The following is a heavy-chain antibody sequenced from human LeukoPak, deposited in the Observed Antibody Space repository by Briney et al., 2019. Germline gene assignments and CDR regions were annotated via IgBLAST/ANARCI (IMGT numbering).Heavy chain of an antibody. CDR1: GFTFSSYE. CDR3: ARAGSSAEGSGWYDY. J-gene: IGHJ4*02. Sequence: GSLRLSCAASGFTFSSYEMNWVRQAPGKGLEWVSYISSSGSTIYYADSVKGRFTISRDNAKNSLYLQMNSLRAEDTAVYYCARAGSSAEGSGWYDYWGQGTLVTVSS. D-gene: IGHD6-19*01. V-gene: IGHV3-48*03. CDR2: ISSSGSTI.